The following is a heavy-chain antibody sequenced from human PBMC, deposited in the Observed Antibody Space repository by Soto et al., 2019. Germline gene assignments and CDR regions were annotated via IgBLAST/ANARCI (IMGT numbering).Heavy chain of an antibody. D-gene: IGHD6-19*01. V-gene: IGHV5-51*01. J-gene: IGHJ6*02. Sequence: PGESLKISCKGSGYSFTSYWIGWVRQMPGKGLEWMGIIYPGDSDTRYSPSFQGQVTISADKSTSTAYLQWSSLKASDTAMYYCARILCGATAYSSGSCYYYGMDVWGQGTTVTVSS. CDR1: GYSFTSYW. CDR3: ARILCGATAYSSGSCYYYGMDV. CDR2: IYPGDSDT.